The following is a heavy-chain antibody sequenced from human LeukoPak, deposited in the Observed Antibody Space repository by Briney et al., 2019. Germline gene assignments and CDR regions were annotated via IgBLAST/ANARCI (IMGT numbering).Heavy chain of an antibody. CDR3: ARAIYYYYYYMDV. J-gene: IGHJ6*03. CDR2: IKQDGSEK. V-gene: IGHV3-7*01. CDR1: GFTFSSYW. Sequence: RPGGSLRLSCAASGFTFSSYWMSWVRQAPGKGLEWVANIKQDGSEKYYVDSVKGRFTISRDNAKNSLYLQMNSLRAEDTAVYYCARAIYYYYYYMDVWGKGTTVTVSS.